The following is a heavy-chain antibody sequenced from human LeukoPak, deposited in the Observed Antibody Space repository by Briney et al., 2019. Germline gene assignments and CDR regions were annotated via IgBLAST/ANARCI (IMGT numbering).Heavy chain of an antibody. CDR2: IYSGGST. CDR3: ASSPTRSTATAHTPYNWFDP. CDR1: GFTFSSYS. J-gene: IGHJ5*02. Sequence: GGSLRLSCAASGFTFSSYSMSWVRQAPGKGLEWASVIYSGGSTYYADSVKGRFTISRDNAKNSLYLQMNSLRAEDTAVYYCASSPTRSTATAHTPYNWFDPWGQGTLVTVSA. D-gene: IGHD1-14*01. V-gene: IGHV3-66*01.